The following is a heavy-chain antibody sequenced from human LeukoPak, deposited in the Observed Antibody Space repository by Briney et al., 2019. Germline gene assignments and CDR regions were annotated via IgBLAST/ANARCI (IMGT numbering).Heavy chain of an antibody. D-gene: IGHD2-15*01. CDR3: ARGYCSGGSCYSGFDY. J-gene: IGHJ4*02. Sequence: QPGGSLRLSCIASGFTFSNYGMSWVRQAPGKGLEWVSIISGSGDRTLHADSVKGRFTVSRDNSKNTVYLQMNSLRAEDTAVYYCARGYCSGGSCYSGFDYWGQGTLVTVSS. CDR1: GFTFSNYG. V-gene: IGHV3-23*01. CDR2: ISGSGDRT.